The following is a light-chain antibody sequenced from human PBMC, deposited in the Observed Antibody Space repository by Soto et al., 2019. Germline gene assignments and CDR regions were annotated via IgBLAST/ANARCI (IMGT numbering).Light chain of an antibody. V-gene: IGKV1-39*01. CDR3: QQSYSTPWT. CDR1: QSLSSY. CDR2: AAS. J-gene: IGKJ1*01. Sequence: DIQMTQSPSSLSASVGDRVTITCRASQSLSSYLNWYQQKPGKAPKLLIYAASSLQSGVPSRFSGSGSATDFTLTISSLQPEDFATYYCQQSYSTPWTFGQGTKVEIK.